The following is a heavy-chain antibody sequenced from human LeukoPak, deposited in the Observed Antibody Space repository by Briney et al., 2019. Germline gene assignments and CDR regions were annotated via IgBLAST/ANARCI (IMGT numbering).Heavy chain of an antibody. Sequence: PSETLSLTCTVSGGSISSSSYYWGWIRQPPGKGLEWIGSIYHSGSTYYNPSLKSRVTIAVETSKNQFSLKLSSVTAADKAVYYCARGPPYWSVVTYNWFDPWGQGTLVTVSS. J-gene: IGHJ5*02. CDR3: ARGPPYWSVVTYNWFDP. D-gene: IGHD4-23*01. V-gene: IGHV4-39*07. CDR2: IYHSGST. CDR1: GGSISSSSYY.